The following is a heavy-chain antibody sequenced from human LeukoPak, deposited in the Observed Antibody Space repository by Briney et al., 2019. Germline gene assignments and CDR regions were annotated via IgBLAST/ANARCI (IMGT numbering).Heavy chain of an antibody. Sequence: ASVKVSCKASGYTFTSYYMHWVRQAPGQGLEWMGIINPSGGSTSYAQKFQGRVTVARDTSTSTVYMELSSLRSEDTAVYYCARDFVSRFSVGATSTAAEYFQHWGQGTLVTVSS. CDR3: ARDFVSRFSVGATSTAAEYFQH. CDR2: INPSGGST. V-gene: IGHV1-46*01. D-gene: IGHD1-26*01. CDR1: GYTFTSYY. J-gene: IGHJ1*01.